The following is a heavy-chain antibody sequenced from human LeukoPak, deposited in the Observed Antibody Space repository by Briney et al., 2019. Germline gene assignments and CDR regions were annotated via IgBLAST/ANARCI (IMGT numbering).Heavy chain of an antibody. Sequence: GASVKVSCKASGGTFSSYAISWVRQAPGQGLEWMGRIIPILGIANYAQKFQGRVTITADKSTSTAYMELSSLRSEDTAVYYCAREDTMVRGVIITSNWFDPWGQGNLVTVSS. CDR1: GGTFSSYA. D-gene: IGHD3-10*01. CDR2: IIPILGIA. J-gene: IGHJ5*02. CDR3: AREDTMVRGVIITSNWFDP. V-gene: IGHV1-69*04.